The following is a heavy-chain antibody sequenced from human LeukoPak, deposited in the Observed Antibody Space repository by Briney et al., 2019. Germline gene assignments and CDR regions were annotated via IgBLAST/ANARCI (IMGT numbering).Heavy chain of an antibody. J-gene: IGHJ6*02. D-gene: IGHD6-19*01. CDR1: GFTFDDYA. CDR2: ISGDGGST. V-gene: IGHV3-43*02. CDR3: AKDETANKQWSDYYYGMDV. Sequence: GGSLRLSCAASGFTFDDYAMHWVRQALGKGLEWVSLISGDGGSTYYADSVKGRFTISRDNSKNSLYLQMDSLRTEDTALYYCAKDETANKQWSDYYYGMDVWGQGTTVTVSS.